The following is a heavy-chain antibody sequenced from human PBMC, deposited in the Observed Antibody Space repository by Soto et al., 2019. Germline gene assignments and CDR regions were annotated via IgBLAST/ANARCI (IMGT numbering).Heavy chain of an antibody. D-gene: IGHD2-15*01. Sequence: QVQLVQSGAEVKKPGASVKVSCKASGYTFTSYDINWVRQATGQGLEWMGWMNPNSGNTGYAQKFQGRVTMTRNTSISTAYMELRSLRSADTSVYYGARETLSGGRLSLDFWGQGTLFTVSS. CDR2: MNPNSGNT. CDR3: ARETLSGGRLSLDF. V-gene: IGHV1-8*01. J-gene: IGHJ4*02. CDR1: GYTFTSYD.